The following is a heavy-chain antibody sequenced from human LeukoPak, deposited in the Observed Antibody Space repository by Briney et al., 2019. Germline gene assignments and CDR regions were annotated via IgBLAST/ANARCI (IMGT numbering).Heavy chain of an antibody. V-gene: IGHV1-69*13. Sequence: GASVKVSCKASGGTFSSYAISWVRQAPGQGLEWMGGIIPIFGTANYAQKFQGRVTITADESTSTAYMELSSLRAEDTAVYYCAKGGYSNYLLAFDIWGQGTMVTVSS. CDR3: AKGGYSNYLLAFDI. CDR1: GGTFSSYA. J-gene: IGHJ3*02. D-gene: IGHD4-11*01. CDR2: IIPIFGTA.